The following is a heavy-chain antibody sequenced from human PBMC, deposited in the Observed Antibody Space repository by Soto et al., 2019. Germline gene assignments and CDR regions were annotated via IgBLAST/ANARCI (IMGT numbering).Heavy chain of an antibody. CDR1: GYSFTRYG. Sequence: QVHLVQSGAEVKNPGASVKVSCKASGYSFTRYGIGWARQAPGQGLEWMGWINAYNGNTNYAQNLQGRLTLTTDTSTTTAYMELRSLRSNDTAIYYCAMVDVYVTPSPQDVWGQGTTFTVS. V-gene: IGHV1-18*01. J-gene: IGHJ6*02. D-gene: IGHD3-16*01. CDR2: INAYNGNT. CDR3: AMVDVYVTPSPQDV.